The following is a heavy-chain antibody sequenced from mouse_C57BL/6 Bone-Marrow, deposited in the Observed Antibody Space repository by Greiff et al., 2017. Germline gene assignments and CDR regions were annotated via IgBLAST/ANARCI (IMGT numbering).Heavy chain of an antibody. CDR3: VREDYYDSFAY. Sequence: DVMLVESGGGLVQPKGSLKLSCAASGFSFNTYAMNWVRQAPGKGLEWVARIRSKSNNYATYYADSVKDRFTISRDDSESMLYLQMNNLKTEDTAMYYCVREDYYDSFAYWGQGTLVTVSA. V-gene: IGHV10-1*01. J-gene: IGHJ3*01. D-gene: IGHD2-4*01. CDR1: GFSFNTYA. CDR2: IRSKSNNYAT.